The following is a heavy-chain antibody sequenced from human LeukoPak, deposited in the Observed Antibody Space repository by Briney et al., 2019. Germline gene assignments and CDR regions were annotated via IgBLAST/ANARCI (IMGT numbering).Heavy chain of an antibody. CDR3: ATGGGRGRELLPLNY. V-gene: IGHV1-24*01. D-gene: IGHD1-26*01. CDR2: FDPEDGET. J-gene: IGHJ4*02. Sequence: ASVKVSCKVSGYTLTELSMHWVRQAPGKGLEWMGGFDPEDGETIYAQKFQGRVTMTEDTSTDTAYMELSSLRSEDTAVYYCATGGGRGRELLPLNYWGQGTLVTVSS. CDR1: GYTLTELS.